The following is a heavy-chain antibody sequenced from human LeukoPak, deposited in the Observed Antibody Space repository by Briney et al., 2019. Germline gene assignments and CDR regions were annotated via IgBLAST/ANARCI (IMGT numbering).Heavy chain of an antibody. D-gene: IGHD4-17*01. Sequence: ASVKVSCKASGGTFSSYAISWVRQAPGQGLEWMGRIIPILGVANYAQKFQGRVTITADNSTSTAYMELSSLRSEDTAVYYCARVTNGDYFDYWGQGTLVTVSS. CDR1: GGTFSSYA. J-gene: IGHJ4*02. V-gene: IGHV1-69*04. CDR3: ARVTNGDYFDY. CDR2: IIPILGVA.